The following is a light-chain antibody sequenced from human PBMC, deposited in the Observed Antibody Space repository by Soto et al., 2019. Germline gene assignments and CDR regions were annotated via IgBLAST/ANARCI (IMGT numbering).Light chain of an antibody. CDR2: GVS. J-gene: IGLJ1*01. Sequence: QSALTQPASVSGSLGQSITISCTGTSSDVGGYNYVSWYQHHPGKAPKVMIYGVSNRPSGVSNRFSGSKSGNTASLTISGLQTEDEADYYCSSYKTTSTPYVFGTGTKLTVL. V-gene: IGLV2-14*01. CDR3: SSYKTTSTPYV. CDR1: SSDVGGYNY.